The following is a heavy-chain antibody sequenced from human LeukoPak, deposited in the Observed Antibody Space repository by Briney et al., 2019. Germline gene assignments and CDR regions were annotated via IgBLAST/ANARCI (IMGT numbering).Heavy chain of an antibody. Sequence: PGGSLRLSCAASGFTFSSYWMHWVRQAPGKGLVWVSRINSDGSSTSYADSVKGRFAISRDNAKNSLYLQMNSLRVEDTAVYYCAGGYSSNWFPNFDYWGQGTLVTVSS. CDR3: AGGYSSNWFPNFDY. CDR1: GFTFSSYW. D-gene: IGHD6-13*01. J-gene: IGHJ4*02. V-gene: IGHV3-74*01. CDR2: INSDGSST.